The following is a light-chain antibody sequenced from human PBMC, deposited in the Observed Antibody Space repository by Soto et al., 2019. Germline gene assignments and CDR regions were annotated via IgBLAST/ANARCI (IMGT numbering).Light chain of an antibody. CDR1: QGIYDY. J-gene: IGKJ4*01. Sequence: DIQMTQSPSSLSASVGDRVTITCRASQGIYDYLAWYQQKPGRIPKLLIYAASTLQSGVPSRFSGSGSGTDFTLTISNLQPEDVATYYCQNYNSVPLTFGGGTKVDIK. CDR2: AAS. V-gene: IGKV1-27*01. CDR3: QNYNSVPLT.